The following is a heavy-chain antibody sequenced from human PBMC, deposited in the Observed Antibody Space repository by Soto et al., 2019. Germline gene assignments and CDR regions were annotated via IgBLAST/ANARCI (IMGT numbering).Heavy chain of an antibody. Sequence: QVQLVQSGAEVKKPGASVKVSCKASGYTFTSYAMHWVRQAPGQRLEWMGWINAGNGNTKYSQKFQGRVTITRDTSASTAYMELSSLRSEDTAVYYCARPRMIAVAGTPFDYWGQGTLVTVSS. CDR1: GYTFTSYA. V-gene: IGHV1-3*01. CDR3: ARPRMIAVAGTPFDY. J-gene: IGHJ4*02. D-gene: IGHD6-19*01. CDR2: INAGNGNT.